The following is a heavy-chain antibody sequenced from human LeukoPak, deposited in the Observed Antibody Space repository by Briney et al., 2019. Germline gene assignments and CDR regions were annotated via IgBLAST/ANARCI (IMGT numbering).Heavy chain of an antibody. Sequence: GGSLRLSCAASGFTFSSYAMSWVRQAPGKGLEWVSAISGSGGSTYYADSVKGRFTISRDNAENSVFLQMNNLRAEDTAVYYCARAQQYNLSLPPKYYYMDVWGRGTTVTVSS. J-gene: IGHJ6*03. CDR3: ARAQQYNLSLPPKYYYMDV. CDR1: GFTFSSYA. V-gene: IGHV3-23*01. CDR2: ISGSGGST. D-gene: IGHD1-14*01.